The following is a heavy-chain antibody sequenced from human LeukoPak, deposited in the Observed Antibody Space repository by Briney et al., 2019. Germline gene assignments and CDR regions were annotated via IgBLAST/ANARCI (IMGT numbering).Heavy chain of an antibody. D-gene: IGHD3-22*01. CDR3: ARGSTYYDSSGQVPFDY. V-gene: IGHV3-48*01. CDR1: GFTFSSYS. J-gene: IGHJ4*02. Sequence: GGSLRLSCAASGFTFSSYSMSWVRQAPGKGLEWVSYIGSSSSTIYYADSVKGRFTISRDNAKNSLYLQMNSLRAEDTAVYYCARGSTYYDSSGQVPFDYWGQGTLVTVSS. CDR2: IGSSSSTI.